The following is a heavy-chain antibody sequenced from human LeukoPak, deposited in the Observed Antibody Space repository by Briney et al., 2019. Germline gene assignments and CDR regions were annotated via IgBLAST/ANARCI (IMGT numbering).Heavy chain of an antibody. J-gene: IGHJ4*02. CDR1: GGSISSGDYY. CDR2: IYYSGST. Sequence: SQTLSLTCTVSGGSISSGDYYWSWIRQPPGKGLEWIGYIYYSGSTYYNPSLKSRVTISVDRSKNQFSLKLSSVTAADTAVYYCARRGDYDRFDYWGQGTLVTVSS. CDR3: ARRGDYDRFDY. V-gene: IGHV4-30-4*01. D-gene: IGHD4-17*01.